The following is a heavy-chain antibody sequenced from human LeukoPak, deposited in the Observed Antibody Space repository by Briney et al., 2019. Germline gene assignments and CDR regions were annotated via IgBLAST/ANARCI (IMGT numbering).Heavy chain of an antibody. Sequence: ASVKVSCKASGYTFTAYYMHWVRQAPGQGLEWMGWINPNSGDTNYAQKFQGRVTMTRDTSITTAYMELSRLRSDDTAVYSCARGKGGEISSLLGWFDPWGQGTLVSVSS. D-gene: IGHD6-6*01. CDR2: INPNSGDT. V-gene: IGHV1-2*02. J-gene: IGHJ5*02. CDR1: GYTFTAYY. CDR3: ARGKGGEISSLLGWFDP.